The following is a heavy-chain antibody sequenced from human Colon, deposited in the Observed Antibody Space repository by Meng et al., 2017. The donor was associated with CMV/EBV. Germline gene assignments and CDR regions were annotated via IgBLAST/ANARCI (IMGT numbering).Heavy chain of an antibody. CDR1: GFNFRTSW. J-gene: IGHJ4*02. CDR2: INSDGSSI. CDR3: ARDDFTTSSYDL. V-gene: IGHV3-74*01. D-gene: IGHD3-16*01. Sequence: CAASGFNFRTSWIHWVRQAPGKGLVWVSRINSDGSSISYADFVKGRFTISRDNARNTVFLQLNSATADNTALYYCARDDFTTSSYDLWGQGTLVTVSS.